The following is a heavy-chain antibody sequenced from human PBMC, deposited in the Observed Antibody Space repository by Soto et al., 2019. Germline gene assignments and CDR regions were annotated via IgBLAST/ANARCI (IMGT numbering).Heavy chain of an antibody. CDR2: IKQDGSEK. CDR1: GFTFSSYW. D-gene: IGHD6-6*01. V-gene: IGHV3-7*01. CDR3: ARDTSEATIEYSSSSNWFDP. Sequence: GGSLRLSCAASGFTFSSYWMSWVRQAPGKGLEWVANIKQDGSEKYYVDSVKGRFTISRDNAKNSLYLQMNSLRAEDTAVYYCARDTSEATIEYSSSSNWFDPWGQGTLVTVSS. J-gene: IGHJ5*02.